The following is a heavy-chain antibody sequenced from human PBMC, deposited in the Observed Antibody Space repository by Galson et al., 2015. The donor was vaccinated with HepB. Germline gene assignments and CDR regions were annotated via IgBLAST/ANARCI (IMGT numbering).Heavy chain of an antibody. CDR1: GGSVSSGSYY. V-gene: IGHV4-61*01. CDR2: IYYSGST. D-gene: IGHD2-21*01. Sequence: SETLSLTCTVSGGSVSSGSYYWSWIRQTPGTGLEWIGNIYYSGSTNYNPSLKSRVTISVDTSKNQFSLRLSSVTAADTAVYYCARFCAGGGDCYSNWFDPWGQGTLVTVSS. J-gene: IGHJ5*02. CDR3: ARFCAGGGDCYSNWFDP.